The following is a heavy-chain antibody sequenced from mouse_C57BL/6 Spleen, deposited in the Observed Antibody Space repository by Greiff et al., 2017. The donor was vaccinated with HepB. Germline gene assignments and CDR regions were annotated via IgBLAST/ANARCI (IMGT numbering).Heavy chain of an antibody. V-gene: IGHV1-81*01. CDR2: IYPRSGNT. D-gene: IGHD1-1*01. Sequence: VQLQQSGAELARPGASVKLSCKASGYTFTSYGISWVKQRTGQGLEWIGEIYPRSGNTYYNEKFKGKATLTADKSSSTAYMELRSLTSEDSAVYFCARRDTTVVDYYAMDYWGQGTSVTVSS. J-gene: IGHJ4*01. CDR1: GYTFTSYG. CDR3: ARRDTTVVDYYAMDY.